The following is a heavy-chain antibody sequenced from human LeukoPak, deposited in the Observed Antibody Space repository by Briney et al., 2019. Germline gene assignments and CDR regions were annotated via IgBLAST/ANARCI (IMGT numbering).Heavy chain of an antibody. CDR3: GTHAGRTGSDD. CDR2: ISGSGNDI. J-gene: IGHJ4*02. CDR1: GFIFSAYY. D-gene: IGHD3/OR15-3a*01. V-gene: IGHV3-11*01. Sequence: GGSLRLSCAPSGFIFSAYYMSWLRQAPGKGLEWVSYISGSGNDISYADSVKGRFTISRDNARGSLYLQMNSLRAADTAVYYCGTHAGRTGSDDWGRGTLVTVSS.